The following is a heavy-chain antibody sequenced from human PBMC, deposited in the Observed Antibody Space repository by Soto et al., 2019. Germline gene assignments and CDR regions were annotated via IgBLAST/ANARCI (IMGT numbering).Heavy chain of an antibody. J-gene: IGHJ6*02. V-gene: IGHV3-23*01. CDR3: DKDRDGAAACPTKFYGMDV. CDR2: ISGSGDST. CDR1: GFTFSSYA. Sequence: EVQLLESGGGLVQPGGSLRLSCAASGFTFSSYAMSWVRQAPGKGLEWVSVISGSGDSTYYADSVRGRFTISRDNSKNSLYLQMNSLRAEDTAVYYCDKDRDGAAACPTKFYGMDVWGQGTTVTVSS. D-gene: IGHD6-13*01.